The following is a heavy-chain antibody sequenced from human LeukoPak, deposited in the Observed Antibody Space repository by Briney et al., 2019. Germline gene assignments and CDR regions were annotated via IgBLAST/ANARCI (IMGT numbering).Heavy chain of an antibody. CDR1: GGSISSGSYY. Sequence: SETLSLTCTVSGGSISSGSYYGSWIRQPAGKGLEWIGRIYTSGSTNYNPSLKSRVTISVDTSKNQFSLKLSSVTAADTAVYYCARVVAALLDNWFDPWGQGTLVTVSS. D-gene: IGHD2-15*01. CDR3: ARVVAALLDNWFDP. CDR2: IYTSGST. J-gene: IGHJ5*02. V-gene: IGHV4-61*02.